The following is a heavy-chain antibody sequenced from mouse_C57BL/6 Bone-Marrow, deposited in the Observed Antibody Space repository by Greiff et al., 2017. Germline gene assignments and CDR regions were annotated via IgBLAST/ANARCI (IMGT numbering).Heavy chain of an antibody. Sequence: VQLQQSGPELVKPGASVKISCKASGYTFTDYYMNWVKQSHGKSLEWIGDINPNNGGTSYNQKFKGKATLTVDKSSSTAYMELRSLTSEDSAVYYGAVGTAQAYAMDYWGQGTSVTVSS. V-gene: IGHV1-26*01. CDR1: GYTFTDYY. D-gene: IGHD3-2*02. J-gene: IGHJ4*01. CDR3: AVGTAQAYAMDY. CDR2: INPNNGGT.